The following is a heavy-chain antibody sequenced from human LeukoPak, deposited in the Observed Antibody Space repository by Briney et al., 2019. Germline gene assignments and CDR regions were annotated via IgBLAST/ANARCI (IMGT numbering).Heavy chain of an antibody. Sequence: GGSLRLSCAASGFTFNTYWMSWVRQSPGKGLEWVANINQDGSEKYYVDSVKGRFTISRDNAKNSLYLQMNSLRAEDTAVYYCARSDYDSSGYLYYYYYYYMDVWGKGTTVTISS. CDR3: ARSDYDSSGYLYYYYYYYMDV. V-gene: IGHV3-7*01. CDR1: GFTFNTYW. CDR2: INQDGSEK. D-gene: IGHD3-22*01. J-gene: IGHJ6*03.